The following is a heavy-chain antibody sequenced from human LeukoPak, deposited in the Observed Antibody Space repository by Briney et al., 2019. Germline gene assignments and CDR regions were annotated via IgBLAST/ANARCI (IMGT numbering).Heavy chain of an antibody. CDR1: GFAVSTNY. Sequence: GGSLRLSFAASGFAVSTNYLSWVRQAPGKGREWVSVIYSDGSTYYTDSVKGRFTISRDNSKNTLYLQMNSLRPEDTAVYYCARDQRSESYYPWGWFDPWGQGTLVTVSS. D-gene: IGHD1-26*01. CDR2: IYSDGST. J-gene: IGHJ5*02. V-gene: IGHV3-66*02. CDR3: ARDQRSESYYPWGWFDP.